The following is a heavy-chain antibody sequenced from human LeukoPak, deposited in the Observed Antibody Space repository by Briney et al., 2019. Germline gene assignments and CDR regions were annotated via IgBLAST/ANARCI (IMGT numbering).Heavy chain of an antibody. CDR3: AKVRGGPYGMDV. V-gene: IGHV3-23*01. J-gene: IGHJ6*02. CDR2: ISGSGGST. Sequence: GGSLRLSCEASGFIFSDYSMNWVRQAPGKGLEWVSAISGSGGSTYYADSVKGRFTISRDNSKNTLYLQMNSLRAEDTAVYYCAKVRGGPYGMDVWGQGTTVTVSS. CDR1: GFIFSDYS. D-gene: IGHD3-3*01.